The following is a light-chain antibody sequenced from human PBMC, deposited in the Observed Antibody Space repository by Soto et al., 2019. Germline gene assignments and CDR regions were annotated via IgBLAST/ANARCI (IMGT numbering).Light chain of an antibody. CDR3: QHYNSYSEA. CDR2: KAS. J-gene: IGKJ1*01. Sequence: DIQMTQSPWTLSVSLLYIVTITFLASQTISSWLAWYQQKPGKAPKLLIYKASTLKSGVPSRFSGSGSGTEFTLTISSLQPDDFATYYCQHYNSYSEAFGQGTKVDIK. CDR1: QTISSW. V-gene: IGKV1-5*03.